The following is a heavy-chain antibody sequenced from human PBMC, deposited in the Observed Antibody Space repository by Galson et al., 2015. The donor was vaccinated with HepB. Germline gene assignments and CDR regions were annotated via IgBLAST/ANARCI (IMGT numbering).Heavy chain of an antibody. D-gene: IGHD2-2*01. CDR1: GFTFSSYW. CDR3: ARVIGPYCSSTSCVGCYFDY. Sequence: SLRLSCAASGFTFSSYWMSWVRQAPGKGLEWVANIKQDGSEKYYVDSVKGRFTISRDNAKNSLYLQMNSLRAEDTAVYYCARVIGPYCSSTSCVGCYFDYWGQGTLVTVSS. J-gene: IGHJ4*02. CDR2: IKQDGSEK. V-gene: IGHV3-7*03.